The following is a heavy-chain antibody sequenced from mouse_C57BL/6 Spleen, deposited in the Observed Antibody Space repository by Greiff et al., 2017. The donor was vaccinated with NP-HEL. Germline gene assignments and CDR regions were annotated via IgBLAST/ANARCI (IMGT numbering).Heavy chain of an antibody. CDR2: IWGVGST. Sequence: VKLMESGPGLVAPSQSLSITCTVSGFSLTSYGVDWVRQSPGKGLEWLGVIWGVGSTNYNSALKSRLSISKDNSKSQVFLKMNSLQTDDTAMYYCATTYDYDGDAMDYWGQGTSVTVSS. J-gene: IGHJ4*01. V-gene: IGHV2-6*01. CDR1: GFSLTSYG. D-gene: IGHD2-4*01. CDR3: ATTYDYDGDAMDY.